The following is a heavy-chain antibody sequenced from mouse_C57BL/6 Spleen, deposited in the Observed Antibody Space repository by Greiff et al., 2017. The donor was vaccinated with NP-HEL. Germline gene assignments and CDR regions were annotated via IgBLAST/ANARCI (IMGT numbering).Heavy chain of an antibody. V-gene: IGHV1-54*01. CDR1: GYAFTNYL. Sequence: VQLQQSGAELVRPGTSVKVSCKASGYAFTNYLIEWVKQRPGQGLEWIGVINPGSGGTNYNEKFKGKATLTADKSSSTAYMQLSSLTSEDSAVYFCARSRGDYWAWFAYWGQGTLVTVSA. CDR2: INPGSGGT. D-gene: IGHD1-1*01. CDR3: ARSRGDYWAWFAY. J-gene: IGHJ3*01.